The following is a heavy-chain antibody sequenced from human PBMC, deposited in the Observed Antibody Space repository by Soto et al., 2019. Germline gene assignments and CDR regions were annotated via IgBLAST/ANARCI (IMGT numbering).Heavy chain of an antibody. V-gene: IGHV3-11*05. D-gene: IGHD6-13*01. CDR1: GFTFSDYY. J-gene: IGHJ5*02. Sequence: QVQLVESGGGLVKPGGSLRLSCAASGFTFSDYYMTWIRQAPGKGLEWVSYISSSSSYTKYADSVKGRFTISRDNAKNSLYRQMNSLRAEDTAVYYCARGMAAANWFDPWGQGTLVTVSS. CDR2: ISSSSSYT. CDR3: ARGMAAANWFDP.